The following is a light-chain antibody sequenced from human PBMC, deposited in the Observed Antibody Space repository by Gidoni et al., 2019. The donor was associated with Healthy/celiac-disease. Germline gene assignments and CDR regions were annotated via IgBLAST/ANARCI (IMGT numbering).Light chain of an antibody. J-gene: IGLJ2*01. CDR2: DVT. V-gene: IGLV2-14*03. Sequence: QSALTQPASVSGSPGQSITISCTGTSSDVGDYNYVSWYQQHPGKAPKLMIYDVTNRPSGVSNRFSGSKSGNTASLTISGLQAEDEAAYYCSSYTSSSTLGGVFGGGTKLTVL. CDR3: SSYTSSSTLGGV. CDR1: SSDVGDYNY.